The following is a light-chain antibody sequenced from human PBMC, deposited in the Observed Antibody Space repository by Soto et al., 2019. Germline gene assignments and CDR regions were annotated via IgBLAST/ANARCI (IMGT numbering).Light chain of an antibody. CDR1: QTVDSTY. CDR2: RAS. V-gene: IGKV3-20*01. J-gene: IGKJ2*01. Sequence: PGERATLSCRASQTVDSTYLAWYQQKPGQAPRLLIYRASSRAAGVPDRFSGSGSGTDFTLTISKLDPEDFAVYYCQQYDTSPPLYTFGQGTKVDIK. CDR3: QQYDTSPPLYT.